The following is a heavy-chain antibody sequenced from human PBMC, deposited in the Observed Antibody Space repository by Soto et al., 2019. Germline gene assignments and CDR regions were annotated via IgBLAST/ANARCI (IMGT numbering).Heavy chain of an antibody. D-gene: IGHD5-12*01. CDR2: IYYSGST. Sequence: SLTCTVSGDSISSGDYYLSWIRQPPGKGLEWIGYIYYSGSTYYNPSLKSRVTISVDTSKNQFSLKLSSVTAADTAVYYCARRWLQLGYFDYWGQGTLVTVSS. V-gene: IGHV4-30-4*01. CDR3: ARRWLQLGYFDY. J-gene: IGHJ4*02. CDR1: GDSISSGDYY.